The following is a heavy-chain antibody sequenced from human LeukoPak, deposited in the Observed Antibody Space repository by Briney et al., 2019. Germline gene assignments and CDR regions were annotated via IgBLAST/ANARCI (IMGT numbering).Heavy chain of an antibody. CDR3: AKSRSYHSSGSVIDN. CDR2: VNWHGTT. D-gene: IGHD3-22*01. J-gene: IGHJ4*02. Sequence: GGSLRLSCAAAWDFPVVPSWRSGPQVPGKTLEWVSLVNWHGTTYYADSLKGRFTISRDNSKNSLYLQMDSLRIEDTAFYYCAKSRSYHSSGSVIDNWGLGTLVTVSS. CDR1: WDFPVVPS. V-gene: IGHV3-43*01.